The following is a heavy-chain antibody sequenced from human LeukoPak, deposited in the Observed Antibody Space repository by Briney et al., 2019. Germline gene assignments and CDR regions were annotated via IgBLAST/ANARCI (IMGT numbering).Heavy chain of an antibody. CDR2: INHSGST. J-gene: IGHJ4*02. CDR1: GGSFSGYY. V-gene: IGHV4-34*01. D-gene: IGHD3-22*01. Sequence: SETLSLTCAVYGGSFSGYYWNWIRQPRGKGLEWIGEINHSGSTNYNPSLKSRVTISVDTSKNQFSLKLSSVTAADTAVYYCARRTHYYDSSGYYHFDYWGQGTLVTVSS. CDR3: ARRTHYYDSSGYYHFDY.